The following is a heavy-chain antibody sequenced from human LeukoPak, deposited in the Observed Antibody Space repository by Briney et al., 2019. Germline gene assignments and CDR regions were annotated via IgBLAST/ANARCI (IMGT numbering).Heavy chain of an antibody. CDR3: ARDGVNQGGYYHYYMDV. D-gene: IGHD2-8*01. CDR2: INHSGST. J-gene: IGHJ6*03. Sequence: SDTLSLTCAVSGGSFSGYYWSWIRQPPGKGLEWIGEINHSGSTNYNPSLKSRVTISVDTSKNQFSLKLSSVTAADTAVYYCARDGVNQGGYYHYYMDVWGKGTTVTVSS. CDR1: GGSFSGYY. V-gene: IGHV4-34*01.